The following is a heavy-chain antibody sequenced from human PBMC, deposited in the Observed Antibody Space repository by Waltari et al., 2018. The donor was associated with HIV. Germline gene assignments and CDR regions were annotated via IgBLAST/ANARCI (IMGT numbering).Heavy chain of an antibody. Sequence: EVQLVQSVSEVKKPGESLKIPCKGSGYSFTRYCIGWVRQLHGKGLECMAIICPGEPYTIYSPSFEGQVTISADKSSSTAFLQWSSLKASETAMYYCAGDLDYYCVSSGYPEVYYGMDVWGQGTTVTVSS. V-gene: IGHV5-51*01. J-gene: IGHJ6*02. CDR1: GYSFTRYC. CDR2: ICPGEPYT. D-gene: IGHD3-22*01. CDR3: AGDLDYYCVSSGYPEVYYGMDV.